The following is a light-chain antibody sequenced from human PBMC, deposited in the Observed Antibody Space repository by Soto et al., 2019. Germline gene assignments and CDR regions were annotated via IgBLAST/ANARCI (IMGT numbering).Light chain of an antibody. CDR3: PSYTTSYAHV. CDR1: SSDIGAYNH. Sequence: QSALTQPASVSGSPGQSITISCCGTSSDIGAYNHVSWYQQHPGKAPKLMIYDVSIRPSGVSTRFSGTKSDNTASLTISGLQTEDEADYYCPSYTTSYAHVFGTGTKLTVL. J-gene: IGLJ1*01. V-gene: IGLV2-14*03. CDR2: DVS.